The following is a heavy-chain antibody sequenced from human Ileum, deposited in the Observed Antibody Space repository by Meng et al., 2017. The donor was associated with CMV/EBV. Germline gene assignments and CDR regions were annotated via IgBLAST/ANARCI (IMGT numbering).Heavy chain of an antibody. V-gene: IGHV4-59*01. Sequence: ESLKISCAASGFNFRDYAMAWVRQPPGKGLEWIGYIHYSGTTMYNSSLESRVTISVDTSKNQFSLNLTSVTAADTAVYYCAKGGCSSCWLDPWGQGTLVTVSS. D-gene: IGHD2-2*01. CDR1: GFNFRDYA. J-gene: IGHJ5*02. CDR2: IHYSGTT. CDR3: AKGGCSSCWLDP.